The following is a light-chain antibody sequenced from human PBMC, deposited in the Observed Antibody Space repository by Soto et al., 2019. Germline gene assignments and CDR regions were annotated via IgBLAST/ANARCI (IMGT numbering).Light chain of an antibody. CDR3: VLYMGSGISV. CDR2: STN. V-gene: IGLV8-61*01. CDR1: SGSVSTSHY. J-gene: IGLJ3*02. Sequence: QTVVTQEPSLSVSPGGTVTLTCGLSSGSVSTSHYPTWCQQTPGQAPRTLIYSTNTRSSGVPDRFSGSILGNKAALTITGAQADDESDYYCVLYMGSGISVFGAGTKLTVL.